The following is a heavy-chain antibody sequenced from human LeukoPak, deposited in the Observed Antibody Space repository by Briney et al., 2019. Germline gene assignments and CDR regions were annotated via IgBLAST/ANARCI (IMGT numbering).Heavy chain of an antibody. J-gene: IGHJ6*02. Sequence: GGSLRLSCAASGFTFSDYYMSWIRQAPGKGLEWVSYISSSSSYTNYADSVKGRFTISRDNAKNSLYLQMSGLRVEDTAVYHCASDSPYYGMDVWGQGTTVTVSS. CDR2: ISSSSSYT. V-gene: IGHV3-11*06. CDR3: ASDSPYYGMDV. CDR1: GFTFSDYY.